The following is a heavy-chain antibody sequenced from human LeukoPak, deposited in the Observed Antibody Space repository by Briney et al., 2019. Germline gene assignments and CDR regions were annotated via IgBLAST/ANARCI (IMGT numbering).Heavy chain of an antibody. CDR3: ARVVPAAAASFDY. V-gene: IGHV4-30-2*01. Sequence: PSETLSLTCAVSGGSISSGGYSWSWIRQPPGKGLEWIGYIYHSGSTYYNPSLKSRVTISVDTSKNQFSLKLSSVTAADTAVYYCARVVPAAAASFDYWGQGTLVTVSS. D-gene: IGHD2-2*01. CDR2: IYHSGST. CDR1: GGSISSGGYS. J-gene: IGHJ4*02.